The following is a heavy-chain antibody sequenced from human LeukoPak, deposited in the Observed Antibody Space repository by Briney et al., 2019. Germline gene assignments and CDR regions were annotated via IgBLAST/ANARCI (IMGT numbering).Heavy chain of an antibody. V-gene: IGHV3-30*18. CDR1: GSTFSSYG. J-gene: IGHJ4*02. CDR2: ISYDGSNK. Sequence: PGRSLRLSCAASGSTFSSYGMHWVRQAPGKGLEWVAVISYDGSNKYYAGSVKGRFTISRDNSKNTLYLQMNSLRAEDTAVYYCAKGRGGPFDYWGQGTLVTVSS. D-gene: IGHD2-15*01. CDR3: AKGRGGPFDY.